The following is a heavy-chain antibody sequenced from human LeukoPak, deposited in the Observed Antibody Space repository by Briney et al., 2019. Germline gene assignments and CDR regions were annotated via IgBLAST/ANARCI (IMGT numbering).Heavy chain of an antibody. J-gene: IGHJ4*02. Sequence: HPGRSLRLSCAASGFTFSSYAMHWVRQAPGKGLEWVAAILYDGSDEYYADSVKGRFTISRDNSKNTLYLQMNSLKTEDTAVYYCTTVLIVVVEQWLPPYYFDYWGQGTLVTVSS. D-gene: IGHD2-2*01. CDR1: GFTFSSYA. CDR3: TTVLIVVVEQWLPPYYFDY. V-gene: IGHV3-30*04. CDR2: ILYDGSDE.